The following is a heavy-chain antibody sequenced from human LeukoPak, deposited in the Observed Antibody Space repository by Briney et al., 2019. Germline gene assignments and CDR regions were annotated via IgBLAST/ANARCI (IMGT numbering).Heavy chain of an antibody. CDR3: AKIRAARPGY. CDR2: ISGSGGST. V-gene: IGHV3-23*01. J-gene: IGHJ4*02. CDR1: GFTFSSYA. D-gene: IGHD6-6*01. Sequence: GGSLRLSCAASGFTFSSYAMSWVRQAPGKGLEWVSAISGSGGSTYYADSVKGRFTISRDDSKNMLYLQMHSLRPEDTAIYYCAKIRAARPGYWGQGTLVTVSS.